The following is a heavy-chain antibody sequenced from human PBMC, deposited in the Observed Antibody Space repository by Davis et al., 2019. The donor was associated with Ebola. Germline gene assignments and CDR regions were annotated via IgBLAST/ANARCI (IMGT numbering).Heavy chain of an antibody. V-gene: IGHV1-2*04. J-gene: IGHJ6*02. Sequence: ASVKVSCKASGYTFTSYDINWVRQAPGQGLEWMGWINPNSGGTNYAQKFQGWVTMTRDTSISTAYMELSRLRSDDTAVYYCARTGDPREYYYYGMDVWGQGTTVTVSS. CDR2: INPNSGGT. D-gene: IGHD7-27*01. CDR1: GYTFTSYD. CDR3: ARTGDPREYYYYGMDV.